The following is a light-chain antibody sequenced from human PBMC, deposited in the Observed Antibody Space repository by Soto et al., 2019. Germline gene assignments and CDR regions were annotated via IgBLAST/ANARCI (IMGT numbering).Light chain of an antibody. CDR2: DNI. Sequence: QSALTQPASVSGSPGQSITISCTGTISDVGGYNYVSWYQHLPGTAPKLLIYDNIHRPSGVPDRFSGSKSDTSASLAITGLQAEDEADYYCQSYDTTLSGLVFGGGTKLTVL. CDR3: QSYDTTLSGLV. CDR1: ISDVGGYNY. J-gene: IGLJ3*02. V-gene: IGLV2-14*03.